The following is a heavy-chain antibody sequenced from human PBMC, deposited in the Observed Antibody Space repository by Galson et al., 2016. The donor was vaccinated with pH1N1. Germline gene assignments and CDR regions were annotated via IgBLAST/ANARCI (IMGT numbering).Heavy chain of an antibody. Sequence: SLRLSCAASGFLVTDRFMSWVRQAPGKRPEWVSTIYPGGGTYYADFLEGRFTISRDTSQNMLFLHMNTLKAEDTALYYCAVDTVPNGADHWGQGTLVTVSS. V-gene: IGHV3-53*01. J-gene: IGHJ5*02. CDR2: IYPGGGT. D-gene: IGHD4-17*01. CDR3: AVDTVPNGADH. CDR1: GFLVTDRF.